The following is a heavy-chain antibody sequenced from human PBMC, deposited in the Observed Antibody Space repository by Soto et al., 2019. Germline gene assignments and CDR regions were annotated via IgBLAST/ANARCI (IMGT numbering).Heavy chain of an antibody. CDR3: ARATPTTGTFDY. Sequence: GSLRLSCAASGFTFSSYAMHWVRQAPGKGLEWVAVISYDGSNKYYADSVKGRFTISRDNSKNTLYLQMNSLRAEDTAVYYCARATPTTGTFDYWGQGTLVTVSS. J-gene: IGHJ4*02. CDR2: ISYDGSNK. CDR1: GFTFSSYA. V-gene: IGHV3-30-3*01. D-gene: IGHD4-17*01.